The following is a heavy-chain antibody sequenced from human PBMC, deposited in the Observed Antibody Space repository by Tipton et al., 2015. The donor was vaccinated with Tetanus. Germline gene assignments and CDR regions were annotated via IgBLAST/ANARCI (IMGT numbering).Heavy chain of an antibody. CDR2: IYYSGST. CDR1: GGSISSGDCY. CDR3: AREDVLGLTTVTSLGDY. D-gene: IGHD4-17*01. V-gene: IGHV4-30-4*01. Sequence: TLSLTCTVSGGSISSGDCYWSWIRQPPGKGLEWIGYIYYSGSTYYNPSLKSRVTISVDTSKNQFSLKLSSVTAADTAVYYCAREDVLGLTTVTSLGDYWGQGTLVTVSS. J-gene: IGHJ4*02.